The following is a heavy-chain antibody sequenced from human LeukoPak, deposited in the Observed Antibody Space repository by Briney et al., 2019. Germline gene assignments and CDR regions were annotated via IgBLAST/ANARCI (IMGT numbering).Heavy chain of an antibody. J-gene: IGHJ5*02. CDR1: GYTFTHYV. V-gene: IGHV1-18*01. CDR2: ISPYNGNT. Sequence: ASVKVSCKTSGYTFTHYVISWVRQAPGQGLEWMGRISPYNGNTKYAQKLQGRVTMTTDTSTSTAYMELSRLRSDDTAVYYCARAMYDILTGYHWFDPWGQGTLVTVSS. D-gene: IGHD3-9*01. CDR3: ARAMYDILTGYHWFDP.